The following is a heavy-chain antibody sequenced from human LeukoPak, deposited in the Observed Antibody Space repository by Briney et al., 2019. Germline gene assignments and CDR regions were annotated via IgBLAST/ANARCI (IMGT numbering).Heavy chain of an antibody. J-gene: IGHJ3*02. D-gene: IGHD4-17*01. Sequence: GGSLRLSCAASGFTVSSNYMSWVRQAPGKGLEWVSVIYIGGTTYYADSVKGRFTISRDNSNNTLYLQMNSLRAEDTAVYYCARGPVTKFEIWGQGTILTVSS. CDR3: ARGPVTKFEI. CDR1: GFTVSSNY. V-gene: IGHV3-53*01. CDR2: IYIGGTT.